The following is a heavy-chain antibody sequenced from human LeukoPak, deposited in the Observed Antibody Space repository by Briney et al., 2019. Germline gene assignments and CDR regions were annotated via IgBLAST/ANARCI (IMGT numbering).Heavy chain of an antibody. V-gene: IGHV3-30*04. CDR2: ISYDGSNK. Sequence: GGSLRLSCAASGFTFSSYAMHWVRQAPGKGLEGGAVISYDGSNKYYADSVKGRFTISRDNSKNTLYLQMNSMRADDTAVYYCARGYCSGGSCYSYYYYYMDVWGKGTTVTVSS. J-gene: IGHJ6*03. D-gene: IGHD2-15*01. CDR3: ARGYCSGGSCYSYYYYYMDV. CDR1: GFTFSSYA.